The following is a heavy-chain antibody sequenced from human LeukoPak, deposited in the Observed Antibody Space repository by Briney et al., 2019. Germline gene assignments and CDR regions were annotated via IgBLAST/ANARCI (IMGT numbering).Heavy chain of an antibody. CDR1: GFTFRNYV. Sequence: GGSLRLSCAASGFTFRNYVMSWVRQVPGKGLEWVSAITGDGGSTYYADSVKGRYTISRDNSKNTLYLQMNSLRAEDTAVYYCAKIGYFDWLPFDYWGQGTLVTVSS. CDR3: AKIGYFDWLPFDY. J-gene: IGHJ4*02. V-gene: IGHV3-23*01. D-gene: IGHD3-9*01. CDR2: ITGDGGST.